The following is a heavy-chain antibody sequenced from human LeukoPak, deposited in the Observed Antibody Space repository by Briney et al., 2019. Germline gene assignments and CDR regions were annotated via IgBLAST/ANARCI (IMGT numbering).Heavy chain of an antibody. CDR2: ISAYNGNT. CDR3: ARGIVVVPAAIPGWFDP. CDR1: GYTFTSYG. Sequence: ASVKVSCKASGYTFTSYGISWVRQAPGQGLEWMGWISAYNGNTNYAQKLQGRVTMTTDTSTSTAYMELRSLRSDDTAVYYCARGIVVVPAAIPGWFDPWGQGTLVTVSS. V-gene: IGHV1-18*01. J-gene: IGHJ5*02. D-gene: IGHD2-2*02.